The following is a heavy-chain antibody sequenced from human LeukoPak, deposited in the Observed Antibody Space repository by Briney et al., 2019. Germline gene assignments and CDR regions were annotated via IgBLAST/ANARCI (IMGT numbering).Heavy chain of an antibody. CDR3: AVKITTADY. D-gene: IGHD1/OR15-1a*01. CDR1: GGSFSDYY. V-gene: IGHV4-34*01. J-gene: IGHJ4*02. Sequence: SETLSLTCAVYGGSFSDYYWIWIRQPPGKGLEWIGEINHSGSTNYNPSLKSRVTISVDTSKNQFSLKLSSVTAADTAVYYCAVKITTADYWGQGTLVTVSS. CDR2: INHSGST.